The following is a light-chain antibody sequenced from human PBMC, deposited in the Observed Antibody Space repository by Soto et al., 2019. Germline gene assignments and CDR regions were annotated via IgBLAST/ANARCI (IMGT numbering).Light chain of an antibody. CDR3: QQSYGSPPFT. CDR1: QDVSSY. J-gene: IGKJ3*01. Sequence: DIQLTQSPSPLSASVGERVYITCRTSQDVSSYLNWYQAKPGKAPKLLVYEASTLESGVPSRFSGSGSGRDFTLTISSLQPEDSATYYCQQSYGSPPFTFGPGTRVDI. CDR2: EAS. V-gene: IGKV1-39*01.